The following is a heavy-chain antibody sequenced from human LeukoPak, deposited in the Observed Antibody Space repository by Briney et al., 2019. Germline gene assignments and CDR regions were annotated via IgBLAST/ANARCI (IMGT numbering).Heavy chain of an antibody. V-gene: IGHV3-23*01. CDR3: ATDWTLRGVPTFFDP. Sequence: GGSLRLSCEASGFTIENHVMTWVRQAPGKGPEWVASQSGSGHNTCYSESVRGRFAISRDNSKNTVFLQMNSLRVEDTAIYYCATDWTLRGVPTFFDPWGQGTVVSVSS. J-gene: IGHJ5*02. CDR2: QSGSGHNT. D-gene: IGHD3-10*01. CDR1: GFTIENHV.